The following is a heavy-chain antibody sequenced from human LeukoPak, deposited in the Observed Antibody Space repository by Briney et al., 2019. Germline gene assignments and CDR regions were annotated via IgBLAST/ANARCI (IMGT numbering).Heavy chain of an antibody. CDR2: IIPIFGTA. D-gene: IGHD3-22*01. J-gene: IGHJ4*02. Sequence: SVKVSCKASGGTFSSYAISWVRQAPGQGLELMGGIIPIFGTANYAQKFQGRVTITADESTSTAYMELSSLRSEDTAVYYCARDLTNYYDSSGYAHWGQGTLVTVSS. CDR1: GGTFSSYA. V-gene: IGHV1-69*13. CDR3: ARDLTNYYDSSGYAH.